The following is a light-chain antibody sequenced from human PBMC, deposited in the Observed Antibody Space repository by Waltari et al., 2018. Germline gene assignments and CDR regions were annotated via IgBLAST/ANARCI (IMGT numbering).Light chain of an antibody. CDR1: NVGSKS. Sequence: SYVLTQPPSASVAPGKTARITCGGNNVGSKSVHWYQQKPGQAPLLVLYDDSARPSGIPDRCSASNSGNTATLTISRVENGDEADYYCQVWDTTSDRVVFGGGTKLTVL. CDR2: DDS. CDR3: QVWDTTSDRVV. V-gene: IGLV3-21*03. J-gene: IGLJ2*01.